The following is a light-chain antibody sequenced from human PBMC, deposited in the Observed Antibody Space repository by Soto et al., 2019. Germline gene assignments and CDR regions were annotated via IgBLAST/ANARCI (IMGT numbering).Light chain of an antibody. CDR1: SSDVGSYNL. J-gene: IGLJ3*02. CDR3: CSYAGRSAHWV. Sequence: QSALTQPASVSGSPGQSITISCTGTSSDVGSYNLVSWYQKYPGKAPKLMVYEGSKRPSGVSNRFSGSKSGNTASLTISGLQAEDEADYYCCSYAGRSAHWVFGGGTKLTVL. V-gene: IGLV2-23*01. CDR2: EGS.